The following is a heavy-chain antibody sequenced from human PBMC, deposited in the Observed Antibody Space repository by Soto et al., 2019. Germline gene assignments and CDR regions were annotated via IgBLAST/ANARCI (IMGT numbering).Heavy chain of an antibody. CDR3: SKDIGLADDAFDI. Sequence: GGSLRLSCAASGFTFSSYAMSWVRQAPGKGLEWVSAISGSGGSTYYADSVKGRFTISRDNSKNTLYLQMNSLRAEDTAVYYCSKDIGLADDAFDIWGQGTMVTVSS. CDR2: ISGSGGST. J-gene: IGHJ3*02. CDR1: GFTFSSYA. D-gene: IGHD6-13*01. V-gene: IGHV3-23*01.